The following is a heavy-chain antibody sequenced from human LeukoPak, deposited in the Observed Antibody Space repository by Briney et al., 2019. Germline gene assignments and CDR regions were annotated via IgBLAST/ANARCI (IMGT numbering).Heavy chain of an antibody. Sequence: PSETLSLTCTVSGGSMSNYYWNWIRQPAGKGLEWIGRVYTSGTTYSQPSLKSRVTMSVDTSKNQFSLNLTSVTAADTGMYYCAGAVTVSRFDYWGQGAVVTVSS. D-gene: IGHD4-17*01. CDR2: VYTSGTT. CDR3: AGAVTVSRFDY. CDR1: GGSMSNYY. J-gene: IGHJ4*02. V-gene: IGHV4-4*07.